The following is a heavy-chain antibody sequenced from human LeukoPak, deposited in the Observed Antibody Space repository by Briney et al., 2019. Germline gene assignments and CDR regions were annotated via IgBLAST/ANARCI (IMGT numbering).Heavy chain of an antibody. CDR2: IYYSGST. V-gene: IGHV4-39*07. CDR3: ARDREDALDY. CDR1: GGSISSSSYY. D-gene: IGHD1-26*01. Sequence: PSETLSLTCTVSGGSISSSSYYWGWIRQPPGKGLEWIGSIYYSGSTYYNPSLKSRVTISVDTSKNQFSLKLSSVTAADTAVYYCARDREDALDYWGQGTLVTVSS. J-gene: IGHJ4*02.